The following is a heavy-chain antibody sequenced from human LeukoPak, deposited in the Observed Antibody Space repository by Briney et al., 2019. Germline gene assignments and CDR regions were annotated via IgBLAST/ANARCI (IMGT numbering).Heavy chain of an antibody. CDR2: IDSGGST. J-gene: IGHJ6*01. D-gene: IGHD4-17*01. Sequence: GGSLRLSCAASGTTVSSHYMTWVRQAPGKGLEWVSVIDSGGSTNSADSVKGRFSVSRDNSKNTLYLQMNSLRVEDTAVYYCARTYGDYDYYYGMDVWGQGTTVTVSS. V-gene: IGHV3-66*01. CDR3: ARTYGDYDYYYGMDV. CDR1: GTTVSSHY.